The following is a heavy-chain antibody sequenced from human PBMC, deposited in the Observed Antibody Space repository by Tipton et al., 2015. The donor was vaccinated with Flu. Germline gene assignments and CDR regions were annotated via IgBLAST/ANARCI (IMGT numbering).Heavy chain of an antibody. D-gene: IGHD6-19*01. V-gene: IGHV4-39*01. J-gene: IGHJ4*02. Sequence: TLSLTCTVSGGSISSSSYYWGWIRQPPGKGLEWIGSIYYSGSTYYNPSLKSRVTISVDTSKNQFSLKLSSVTAADTAEYYCARRVGVSQYSSGWYGSFDYWGQGTLVTVSS. CDR1: GGSISSSSYY. CDR3: ARRVGVSQYSSGWYGSFDY. CDR2: IYYSGST.